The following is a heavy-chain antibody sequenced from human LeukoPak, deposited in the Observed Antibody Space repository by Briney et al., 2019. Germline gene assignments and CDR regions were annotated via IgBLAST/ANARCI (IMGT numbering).Heavy chain of an antibody. CDR2: IEQDGSEI. V-gene: IGHV3-7*01. J-gene: IGHJ4*03. Sequence: PGGSLRLSCAASGFTFSNYWMNWVRQAPGKGLEWVANIEQDGSEIFYVDSVKGRFTISRDNAKNSLYLQMNSLRAEDTAVYYCAGGGDSKSYFGYFDYWAQGTLVTVSS. CDR1: GFTFSNYW. CDR3: AGGGDSKSYFGYFDY. D-gene: IGHD1-26*01.